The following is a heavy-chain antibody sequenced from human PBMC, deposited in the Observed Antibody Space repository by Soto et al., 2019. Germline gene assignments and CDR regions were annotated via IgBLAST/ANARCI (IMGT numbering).Heavy chain of an antibody. Sequence: QVQLVESGGGVVQPGRSLRLSCAASGFTFSSYAMHWVRQAPGKGLEWVAVISYDGSNKYYADSVKGRFTISRDNYKNTLYLQMNSLRAEDTAVYYCARPLWRNDYDWGYCDLWGRGTLVTVVS. CDR2: ISYDGSNK. CDR3: ARPLWRNDYDWGYCDL. CDR1: GFTFSSYA. J-gene: IGHJ2*01. V-gene: IGHV3-30-3*01. D-gene: IGHD3-16*01.